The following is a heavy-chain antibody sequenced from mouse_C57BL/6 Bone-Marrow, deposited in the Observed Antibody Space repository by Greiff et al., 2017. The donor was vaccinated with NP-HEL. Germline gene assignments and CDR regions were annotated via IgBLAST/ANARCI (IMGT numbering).Heavy chain of an antibody. CDR1: GYTFTDYY. CDR2: IDPYNGGT. J-gene: IGHJ2*01. CDR3: TREVGTVVAPGY. V-gene: IGHV1-19*01. Sequence: EVQLQQSGPVLVKPGASVTLSCKASGYTFTDYYMHWVKQSHGQSLEWIGVIDPYNGGTSYNQKFKGKATLTVDKSSSTAYMELNSLTSEDSAVFYCTREVGTVVAPGYWGQGTTVTVSS. D-gene: IGHD1-1*01.